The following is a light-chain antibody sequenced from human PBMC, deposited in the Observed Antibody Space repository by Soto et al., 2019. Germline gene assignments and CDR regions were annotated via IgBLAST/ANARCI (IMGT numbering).Light chain of an antibody. CDR3: QQYNNWWT. J-gene: IGKJ1*01. V-gene: IGKV3-15*01. CDR1: QSVSNN. Sequence: EIVMTQSPATLSASPGERATLSCRASQSVSNNLAWYHQKPGQAPRLLIYGASTRATGIPARFSGSGSGTDFTLTISSLQPEDFAVYYCQQYNNWWTFGQGNKVEIK. CDR2: GAS.